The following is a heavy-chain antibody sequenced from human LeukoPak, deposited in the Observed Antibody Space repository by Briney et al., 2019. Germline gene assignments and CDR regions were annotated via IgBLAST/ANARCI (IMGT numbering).Heavy chain of an antibody. V-gene: IGHV5-10-1*01. CDR2: IDPSDSYT. CDR3: ARILYGDYAVDY. D-gene: IGHD4-17*01. Sequence: GESLKISCKGSGYSFTSYWIIWVRQMPGKGLEWMGRIDPSDSYTNYSPSFQGHVTISADKSISTAYLQWSSLKASDTAMYYCARILYGDYAVDYWGQGTLVTVSS. J-gene: IGHJ4*02. CDR1: GYSFTSYW.